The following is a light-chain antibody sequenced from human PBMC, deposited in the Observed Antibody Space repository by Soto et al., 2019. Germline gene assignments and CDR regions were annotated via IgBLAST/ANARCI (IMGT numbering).Light chain of an antibody. CDR1: QSVSSSY. V-gene: IGKV3-20*01. Sequence: EIVLTQSPGTLSLSPGERATLSCRASQSVSSSYLARYQQKPGQAPRLFIYGASSRATGIPDRFSGSGSGTDFTLTISRLEPEDFAVYYCQQYGSSPFTFGPGTKVDIK. J-gene: IGKJ3*01. CDR3: QQYGSSPFT. CDR2: GAS.